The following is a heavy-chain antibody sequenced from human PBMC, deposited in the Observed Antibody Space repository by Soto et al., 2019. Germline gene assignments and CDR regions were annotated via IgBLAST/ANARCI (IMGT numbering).Heavy chain of an antibody. D-gene: IGHD3-22*01. Sequence: QLLLQGSGPRMGKPSEALSLPWPFSGCSIPHSTYYLAWVRPSPGKGLEWIGTIFYSGGTFYTPSLKSRVTMSVDTSNNQFSLKLSSVTAADTAVYYCARQASGYYYGWFDPWGQGTLVTVSS. J-gene: IGHJ5*02. CDR1: GCSIPHSTYY. CDR3: ARQASGYYYGWFDP. V-gene: IGHV4-39*01. CDR2: IFYSGGT.